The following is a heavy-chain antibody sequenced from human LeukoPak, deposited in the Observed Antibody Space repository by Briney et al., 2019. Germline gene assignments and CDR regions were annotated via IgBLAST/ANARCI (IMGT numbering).Heavy chain of an antibody. CDR3: ARDPLVATPWDYYYYMDV. V-gene: IGHV6-1*01. CDR1: GDSVSSNSAA. CDR2: TYYRSKWYN. Sequence: SQALSLTCAISGDSVSSNSAAWNWIRQSPSRGLEWLGRTYYRSKWYNDYAVSVKSRITIKPDTSKNQFSLQLNSVTPEDTAVYYCARDPLVATPWDYYYYMDVWGKGTTVTVSS. D-gene: IGHD5-12*01. J-gene: IGHJ6*03.